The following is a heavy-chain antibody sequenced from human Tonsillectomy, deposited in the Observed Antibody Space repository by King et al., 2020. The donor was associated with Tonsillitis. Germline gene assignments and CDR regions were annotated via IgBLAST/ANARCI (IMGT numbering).Heavy chain of an antibody. J-gene: IGHJ3*02. Sequence: VQLQESGPGLVKPSETLSLTCSVSGASIKTHYWTWLRQSPGKGLEWIGYIYHSGTTNYNPSLKSRVTVSVDTSKNQFSLKLSSVTAADTAVYYCATTEGVPAAIPFDAFDIWGQGTMVTVSS. CDR3: ATTEGVPAAIPFDAFDI. D-gene: IGHD2-2*01. CDR1: GASIKTHY. CDR2: IYHSGTT. V-gene: IGHV4-59*11.